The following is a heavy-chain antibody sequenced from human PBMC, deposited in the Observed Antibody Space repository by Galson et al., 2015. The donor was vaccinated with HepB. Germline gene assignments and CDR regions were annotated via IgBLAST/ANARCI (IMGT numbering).Heavy chain of an antibody. CDR1: GGTFSSHT. J-gene: IGHJ4*02. CDR3: ARQYDTSGYYAY. Sequence: SVKVSCKASGGTFSSHTFSWVRQAPGQGLEWMGGIIPMFGSGNYAQKFQGRITITADESKSITYMELSSLRSEDTAVYYCARQYDTSGYYAYWGQGTLVTVSS. CDR2: IIPMFGSG. V-gene: IGHV1-69*13. D-gene: IGHD3-22*01.